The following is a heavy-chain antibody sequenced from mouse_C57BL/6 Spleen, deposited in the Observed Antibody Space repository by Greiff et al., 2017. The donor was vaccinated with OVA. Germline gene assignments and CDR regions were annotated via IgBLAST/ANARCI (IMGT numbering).Heavy chain of an antibody. V-gene: IGHV6-3*01. CDR2: IRLKSDNYAT. Sequence: EVMLVESGGGLVQPGGSMKLSCVASGFTFTHYWMNWVRQSPEQGLAWVAQIRLKSDNYATHYAESVKGRFTISRDDSKSSVYLQMNNVRAEDTGIYYCIRGGAWFAYWGQGTLVTVSA. CDR1: GFTFTHYW. CDR3: IRGGAWFAY. D-gene: IGHD1-1*01. J-gene: IGHJ3*01.